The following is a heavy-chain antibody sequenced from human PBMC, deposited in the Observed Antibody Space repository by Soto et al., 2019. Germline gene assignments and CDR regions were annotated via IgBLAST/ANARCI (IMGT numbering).Heavy chain of an antibody. CDR2: IYHSGST. D-gene: IGHD3-9*01. Sequence: PSETLSLTCAVSGGSISSSNWWSWVRQPPGKGLEWIGEIYHSGSTNYNPSLKSRVTISVDKSKNQFSLKLSSVTAADTAVYYCARDHRLRYFDWLPYFDYWGQGTLVTVS. CDR1: GGSISSSNW. CDR3: ARDHRLRYFDWLPYFDY. J-gene: IGHJ4*02. V-gene: IGHV4-4*02.